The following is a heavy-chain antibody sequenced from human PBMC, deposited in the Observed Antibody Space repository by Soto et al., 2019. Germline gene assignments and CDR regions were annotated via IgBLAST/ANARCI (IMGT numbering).Heavy chain of an antibody. CDR2: IIPIFGTA. V-gene: IGHV1-69*13. CDR1: GGTFSSYA. Sequence: SVKGSCKASGGTFSSYAISWVRQAPGQGLEWMGGIIPIFGTANYAQKFQGRVTITADESTSTAYMELSSLRSEDTAVYYCARALEGSSSIAFDIWGQGTMVTVSS. CDR3: ARALEGSSSIAFDI. J-gene: IGHJ3*02. D-gene: IGHD6-6*01.